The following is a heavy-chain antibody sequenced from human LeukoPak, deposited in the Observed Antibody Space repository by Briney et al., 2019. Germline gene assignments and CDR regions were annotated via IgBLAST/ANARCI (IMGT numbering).Heavy chain of an antibody. Sequence: ASVKVSCKGSEYTFTGYYMHWVRQAPGQGLEWMGIINPSGGSTSYAQKFQGRVTMTRDMSTSTVYMELSSLRSEDTAVYYCARDTGIQLWLLDYWGQGTLVTVSS. J-gene: IGHJ4*02. CDR2: INPSGGST. D-gene: IGHD5-18*01. CDR1: EYTFTGYY. CDR3: ARDTGIQLWLLDY. V-gene: IGHV1-46*01.